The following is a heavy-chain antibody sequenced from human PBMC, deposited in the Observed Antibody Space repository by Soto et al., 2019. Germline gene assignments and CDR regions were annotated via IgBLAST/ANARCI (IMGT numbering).Heavy chain of an antibody. CDR3: AKTPWGRYDTHYCDH. CDR2: ISFDGTNI. V-gene: IGHV3-30*18. D-gene: IGHD3-16*01. Sequence: QVQLVESGGGVVRPGGSLRLSCAASGFTFSVYAMHWVRQAPGKGLEWVACISFDGTNIYYAYSVKGRLAISRDNSESTLYLQMNSLRPEDTAVYYCAKTPWGRYDTHYCDHWGQGTLVTVSS. CDR1: GFTFSVYA. J-gene: IGHJ4*02.